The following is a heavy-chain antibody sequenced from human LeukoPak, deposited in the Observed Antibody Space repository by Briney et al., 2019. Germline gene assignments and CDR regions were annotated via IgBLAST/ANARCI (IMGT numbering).Heavy chain of an antibody. CDR3: ASHYGGNAPHY. CDR1: GGSISSSSYY. Sequence: SETLSLTCTVSGGSISSSSYYWGWIRQPPGKGLEWIGSIYYSGSTYYNPSLKSRVTISVDTSKNQFSLKLSSVTAADTAVYYCASHYGGNAPHYWGQGTLVTVSS. V-gene: IGHV4-39*07. D-gene: IGHD4-23*01. J-gene: IGHJ4*02. CDR2: IYYSGST.